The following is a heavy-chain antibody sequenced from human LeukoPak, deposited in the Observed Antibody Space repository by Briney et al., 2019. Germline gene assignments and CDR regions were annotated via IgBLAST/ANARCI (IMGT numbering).Heavy chain of an antibody. D-gene: IGHD3-10*01. J-gene: IGHJ4*02. CDR1: GGSISSSSYY. V-gene: IGHV4-39*01. CDR3: ARVRSVVRGVTLRHPYYFDY. Sequence: SETLSLTCTVSGGSISSSSYYWGWIRQPPGKGLEWIGSIYYSGSTYYNPSLKSRVTISVDTSKNQFSLKLSSVTAAGTAVYYCARVRSVVRGVTLRHPYYFDYWGQGTLVTVSS. CDR2: IYYSGST.